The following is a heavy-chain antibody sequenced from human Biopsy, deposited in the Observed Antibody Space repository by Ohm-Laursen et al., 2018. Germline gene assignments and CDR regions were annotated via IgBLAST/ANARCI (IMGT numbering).Heavy chain of an antibody. Sequence: SSVKVSCKASGFSFTGYYIHWVRQVPGQGLDWMGRIIPILGTVDYGQNFQGRVTIRADTSTTFLELTSLRYDDTAVYYCASGDIGGIGLDVWGLGTTVTVSS. CDR2: IIPILGTV. CDR1: GFSFTGYY. V-gene: IGHV1-69*08. CDR3: ASGDIGGIGLDV. J-gene: IGHJ6*02. D-gene: IGHD3-10*01.